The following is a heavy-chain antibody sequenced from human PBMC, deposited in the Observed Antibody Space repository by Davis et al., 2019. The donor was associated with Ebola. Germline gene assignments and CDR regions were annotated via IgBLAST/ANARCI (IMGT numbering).Heavy chain of an antibody. D-gene: IGHD1-26*01. CDR3: ARRVGARSGFDY. CDR2: IIPILGIA. J-gene: IGHJ4*01. Sequence: SVKVSCKASGGTFSSYAISWVRQAPGQGLEWMGRIIPILGIANYAQKFQGRVTITADKSTRTAYMELSSLRSEDTAVYYCARRVGARSGFDYWGQGTLVTVSS. V-gene: IGHV1-69*04. CDR1: GGTFSSYA.